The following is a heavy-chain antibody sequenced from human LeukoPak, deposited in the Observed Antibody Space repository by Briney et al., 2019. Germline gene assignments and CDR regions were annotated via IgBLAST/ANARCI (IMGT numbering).Heavy chain of an antibody. CDR1: GYTFTSYY. V-gene: IGHV1-46*01. Sequence: ASVKVSCKASGYTFTSYYMHWVRQAPGQGLEWMGILNPRGGGQTYAQKVQGRVTMTRDTSTSIVYMELSSLRSEETAVYYCARILSYDSSGYYSPRFDYWGQGTLVTVSS. CDR2: LNPRGGGQ. D-gene: IGHD3-22*01. CDR3: ARILSYDSSGYYSPRFDY. J-gene: IGHJ4*02.